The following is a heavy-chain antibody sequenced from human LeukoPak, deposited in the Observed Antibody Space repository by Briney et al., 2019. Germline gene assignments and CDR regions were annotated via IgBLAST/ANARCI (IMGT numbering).Heavy chain of an antibody. Sequence: GGSLRLSCAASGFTFSSYTMSWVRQAPGKGLEWVSSISGSGGSTYYADSVKGRFTISRDNSKNTLYLQMNSLRAEDTAVYYCAKDDNLGRRYSYGPYYFDYWGQGTLVTVSS. D-gene: IGHD5-18*01. CDR2: ISGSGGST. J-gene: IGHJ4*02. V-gene: IGHV3-23*01. CDR1: GFTFSSYT. CDR3: AKDDNLGRRYSYGPYYFDY.